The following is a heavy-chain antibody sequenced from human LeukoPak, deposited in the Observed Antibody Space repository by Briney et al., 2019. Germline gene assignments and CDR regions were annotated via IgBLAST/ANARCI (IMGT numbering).Heavy chain of an antibody. CDR1: GFTFSSYA. Sequence: PGGSLRLSCAASGFTFSSYAMSWVRQAPGKGLEWVSAISGSGGSTYYADSVKGRFTISRDNSKNTLYLQMNSLRAEDTAVYYCAKPTGAAAGNRGTSYGYWGQGTLVTVSS. J-gene: IGHJ4*02. CDR2: ISGSGGST. V-gene: IGHV3-23*01. D-gene: IGHD6-13*01. CDR3: AKPTGAAAGNRGTSYGY.